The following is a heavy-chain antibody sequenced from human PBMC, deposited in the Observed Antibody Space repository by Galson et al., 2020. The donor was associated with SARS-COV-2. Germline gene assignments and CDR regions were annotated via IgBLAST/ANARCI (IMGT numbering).Heavy chain of an antibody. CDR3: ARAVGTAVFYYWYFDL. Sequence: GGSLRLSCATSDFTFNKYTMNWIRQAPGKGPEWLASMSSSGSQIFYAASVRGRFTISRDEARNSLYLQMNSLSAEDTAVYYCARAVGTAVFYYWYFDLWGRGTRVTVSS. CDR1: DFTFNKYT. CDR2: MSSSGSQI. D-gene: IGHD1-26*01. J-gene: IGHJ2*01. V-gene: IGHV3-21*01.